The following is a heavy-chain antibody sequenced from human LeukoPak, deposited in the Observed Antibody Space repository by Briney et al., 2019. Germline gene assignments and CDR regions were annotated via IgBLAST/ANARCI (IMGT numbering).Heavy chain of an antibody. Sequence: GGSLRLSCAASGFTFSSYSMNWVRQAPGKGLEWVSSISSSSNYIYYADSMKGRFTISRDNAKNSLYLQMNSLRAEDTAVYFCAKATGYDATFDYWGQGTLVTVSS. D-gene: IGHD6-13*01. CDR2: ISSSSNYI. V-gene: IGHV3-21*01. CDR1: GFTFSSYS. CDR3: AKATGYDATFDY. J-gene: IGHJ4*02.